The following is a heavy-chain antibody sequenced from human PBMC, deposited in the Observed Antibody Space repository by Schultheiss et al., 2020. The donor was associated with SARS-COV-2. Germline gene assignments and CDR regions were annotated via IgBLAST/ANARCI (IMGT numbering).Heavy chain of an antibody. CDR2: IDWDDDK. V-gene: IGHV2-70*11. J-gene: IGHJ4*02. CDR1: GFSLSTSGMC. D-gene: IGHD3-10*01. CDR3: ARNKGSGSYYDCDY. Sequence: SGPTLVKPTQTLTLTCTFSGFSLSTSGMCVSWIRQPPGKALEWLARIDWDDDKYYSTSLKTSLTISKDTSTNQVVLTMTNMDPVDTATYYCARNKGSGSYYDCDYWGQGTLVTVAS.